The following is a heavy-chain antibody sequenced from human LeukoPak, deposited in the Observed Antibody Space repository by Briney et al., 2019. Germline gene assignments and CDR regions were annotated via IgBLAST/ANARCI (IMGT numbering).Heavy chain of an antibody. CDR2: IKQDGSEK. CDR1: GFTFSGFW. J-gene: IGHJ4*02. Sequence: GGSLRLSCAASGFTFSGFWMSWVRQTPGRGLERVANIKQDGSEKYYVDSVKGRFTISRDNAKNSLYLQMNGLRAEDTAVYYCARGKGLDYWGQGTLVTVSS. V-gene: IGHV3-7*01. CDR3: ARGKGLDY.